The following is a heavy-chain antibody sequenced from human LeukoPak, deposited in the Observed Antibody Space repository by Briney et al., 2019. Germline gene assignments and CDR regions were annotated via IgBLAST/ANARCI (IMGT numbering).Heavy chain of an antibody. Sequence: SETLSLTCTVSGGSISSYYLSWIRQPPGKGLEWIGYIYYTGSTTYNPSLKSRVTMSVDTSKNQFSLKVTSVTAADTAVYYCARESRPLHLYYYYYMDVWGKGTTVTVSS. J-gene: IGHJ6*03. D-gene: IGHD4-11*01. CDR1: GGSISSYY. CDR3: ARESRPLHLYYYYYMDV. CDR2: IYYTGST. V-gene: IGHV4-59*01.